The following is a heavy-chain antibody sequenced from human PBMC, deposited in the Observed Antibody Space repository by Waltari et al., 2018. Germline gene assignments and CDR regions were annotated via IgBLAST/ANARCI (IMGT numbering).Heavy chain of an antibody. CDR3: ARLQTTVTTSSFDY. CDR2: IIPIFGTA. D-gene: IGHD4-17*01. Sequence: QVQLVQSGAEVKKPGSSVQVSCKASGGPFSSYLISWVRQVPGQGLEWMGGIIPIFGTANYAQKFQGRVTITTDESTSTAYMELSSVTAADTAVYYCARLQTTVTTSSFDYWGQGTLVTVSS. J-gene: IGHJ4*02. V-gene: IGHV1-69*05. CDR1: GGPFSSYL.